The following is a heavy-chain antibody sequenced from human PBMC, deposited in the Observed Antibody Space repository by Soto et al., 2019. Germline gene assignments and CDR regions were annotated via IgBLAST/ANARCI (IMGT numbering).Heavy chain of an antibody. D-gene: IGHD2-15*01. CDR1: GFSLSTSGVG. J-gene: IGHJ1*01. CDR2: IYWDDDK. Sequence: SGPTLVNPTQTLTLTCTFSGFSLSTSGVGVGWIRQPPGKALEWLAVIYWDDDKGYSPSLKNRLTITKDTPKNQVVLTMTNMDPVDTATYYCAHMVGLVVVTSEDEYFQHWGQGTQVTVSS. CDR3: AHMVGLVVVTSEDEYFQH. V-gene: IGHV2-5*02.